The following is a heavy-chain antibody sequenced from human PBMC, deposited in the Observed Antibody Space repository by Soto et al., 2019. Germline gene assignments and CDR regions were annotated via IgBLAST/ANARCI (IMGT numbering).Heavy chain of an antibody. J-gene: IGHJ4*02. CDR3: ARGFSPRGQLGHFDY. CDR1: GGSFSGYY. CDR2: INHSGST. D-gene: IGHD6-6*01. V-gene: IGHV4-34*01. Sequence: KTSETLSLTCAVYGGSFSGYYWSRIRQPPGKGLEWIGEINHSGSTNYNPSLKSRVTISVDTSKNQFSLKLSSVTAADTAVYYCARGFSPRGQLGHFDYWGQGTLVTVSS.